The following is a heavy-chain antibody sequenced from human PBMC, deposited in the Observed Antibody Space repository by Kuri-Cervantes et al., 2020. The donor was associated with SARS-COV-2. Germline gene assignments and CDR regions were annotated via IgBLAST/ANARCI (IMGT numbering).Heavy chain of an antibody. Sequence: GGSLRLSCAPSGFTFSRYAMSWVRQAPGKGLEWVSVISASGASTYYADSVKGRFTISRDNSKNTLYLQMNSLRAEDTAVYYCAKVGTSIAVSGRFDYWGQGTLVTVSS. D-gene: IGHD6-19*01. J-gene: IGHJ4*02. CDR1: GFTFSRYA. CDR2: ISASGAST. CDR3: AKVGTSIAVSGRFDY. V-gene: IGHV3-23*01.